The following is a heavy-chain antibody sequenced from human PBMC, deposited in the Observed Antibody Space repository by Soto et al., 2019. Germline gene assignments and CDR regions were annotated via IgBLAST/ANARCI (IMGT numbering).Heavy chain of an antibody. CDR1: GFRFSNYA. V-gene: IGHV3-30-3*01. CDR2: ISDDGSNK. CDR3: ARDRMTTVTYIDY. Sequence: PGGSLRLSCAASGFRFSNYAMHWVRQAPGKGLEWGAVISDDGSNKYYADSVKGRFTISRDNSKNTLYLQMNSLTVEDTAEYYCARDRMTTVTYIDYWGQRTLVTVSS. D-gene: IGHD4-17*01. J-gene: IGHJ4*02.